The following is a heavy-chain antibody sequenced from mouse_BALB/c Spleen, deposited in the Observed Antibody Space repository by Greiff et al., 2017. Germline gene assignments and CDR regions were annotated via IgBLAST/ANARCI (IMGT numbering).Heavy chain of an antibody. CDR2: ISYDGSN. CDR3: AKYYRYDRWYFDV. CDR1: GYSITSGYY. D-gene: IGHD2-14*01. V-gene: IGHV3-6*02. J-gene: IGHJ1*01. Sequence: EVHLVESGPGLVKPSQSLSLTCSVTGYSITSGYYWNWIRQFPGNKLEWMGYISYDGSNNYNPSLKNRISITRDTSKNQFFLKLNSVTTEDTATYYCAKYYRYDRWYFDVWGAGTTVTVSS.